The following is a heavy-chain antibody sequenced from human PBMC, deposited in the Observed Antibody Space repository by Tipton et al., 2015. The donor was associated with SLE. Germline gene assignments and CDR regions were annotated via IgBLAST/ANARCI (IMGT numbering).Heavy chain of an antibody. CDR3: ARDQLVWVGELGVGDHYYYGMDV. Sequence: TLSLTCTVSGGSISTYQWTWIRQPPGKGLEWIGYIYYTGSTNYSPSLRSRVTMSVDTSKNQFSLRLSSVTAADTAVYYCARDQLVWVGELGVGDHYYYGMDVWGQGTTVSVSS. CDR2: IYYTGST. CDR1: GGSISTYQ. D-gene: IGHD3-10*01. V-gene: IGHV4-59*01. J-gene: IGHJ6*02.